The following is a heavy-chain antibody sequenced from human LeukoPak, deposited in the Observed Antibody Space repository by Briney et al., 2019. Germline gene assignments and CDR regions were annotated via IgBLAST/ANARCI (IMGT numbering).Heavy chain of an antibody. J-gene: IGHJ4*02. CDR3: ATARVITMVRGVIEDY. Sequence: GGSLRLSCAASGFTFSSYNMNWVRQAPGKGLEWVSSISSSSSYIHYADSVKGRFTISRDNAKNSLYLQMNSLRAEDTAVYYCATARVITMVRGVIEDYWGQGTLVTVSS. CDR1: GFTFSSYN. CDR2: ISSSSSYI. V-gene: IGHV3-21*01. D-gene: IGHD3-10*01.